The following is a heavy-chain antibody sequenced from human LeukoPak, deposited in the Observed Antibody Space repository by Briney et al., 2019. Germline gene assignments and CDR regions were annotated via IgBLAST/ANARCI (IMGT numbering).Heavy chain of an antibody. CDR1: GFPFSSYW. CDR2: ISNSGGST. Sequence: GGSLRLSCVASGFPFSSYWMTWVRRAPGKGLEWVSSISNSGGSTYYADSVKGRFTISRDNSKNTLYLQMNSLRAEDTAVYYCAKEGFDSWGQGTLVTVSS. CDR3: AKEGFDS. J-gene: IGHJ4*02. V-gene: IGHV3-23*01.